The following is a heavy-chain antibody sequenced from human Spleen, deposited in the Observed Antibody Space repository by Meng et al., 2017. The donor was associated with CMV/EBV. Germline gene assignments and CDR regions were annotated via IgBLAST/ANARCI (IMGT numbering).Heavy chain of an antibody. J-gene: IGHJ4*02. V-gene: IGHV3-48*03. CDR3: AREGGYYGSGSYISY. CDR1: GFSFDDYD. D-gene: IGHD3-10*01. CDR2: IGSSGNTI. Sequence: GGSLRLSCAASGFSFDDYDMSWVRQAPGKGLEWISYIGSSGNTIYYADSVKGRFTISRDNAKKTLYLEMNSLRAEDTAVYYCAREGGYYGSGSYISYWGQGTLVTVSS.